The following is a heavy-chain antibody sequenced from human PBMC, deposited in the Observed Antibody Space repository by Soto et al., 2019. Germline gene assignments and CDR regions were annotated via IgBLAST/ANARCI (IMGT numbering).Heavy chain of an antibody. CDR3: AREGYSFGPAYYYYYMDV. D-gene: IGHD5-12*01. CDR2: IFYNGTT. CDR1: GDSIRDYY. Sequence: SETLSLTCIVSGDSIRDYYWNWIRQPPGQGLEWIGYIFYNGTTNYNPSLKSRVTISVDSSKNQLSLKLTSVTAADTAVYYCAREGYSFGPAYYYYYMDVWGRGTAVTVSS. J-gene: IGHJ6*03. V-gene: IGHV4-59*01.